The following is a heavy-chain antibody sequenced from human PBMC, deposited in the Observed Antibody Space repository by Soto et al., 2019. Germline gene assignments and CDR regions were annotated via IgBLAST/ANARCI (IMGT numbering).Heavy chain of an antibody. Sequence: QPGGSLRLSCAASGFTFSSYAMSWVRQAPGKGLEWVSAISGSGGSTYYADSVKGRFTISRDNSKNTLYLQMNSLRAEDTAVYYCAKDRGMFRYCSSTSCPSDAFDIWGQGTMVTVSS. V-gene: IGHV3-23*01. CDR1: GFTFSSYA. CDR3: AKDRGMFRYCSSTSCPSDAFDI. J-gene: IGHJ3*02. CDR2: ISGSGGST. D-gene: IGHD2-2*01.